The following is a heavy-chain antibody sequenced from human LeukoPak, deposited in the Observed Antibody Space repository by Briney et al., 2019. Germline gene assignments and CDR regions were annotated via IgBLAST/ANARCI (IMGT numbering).Heavy chain of an antibody. J-gene: IGHJ4*02. CDR3: ARGDGGYYDSSGYSYHFDY. V-gene: IGHV3-21*04. D-gene: IGHD3-22*01. CDR1: GFTFSSYS. Sequence: GGSLRLSCAASGFTFSSYSMNWVRQAPGKGLEWVSSISSSSSYIYYADSVKGRFTISRDNAKNSLYLQMNGLRAEDTALYYCARGDGGYYDSSGYSYHFDYWGQGTLVTVSS. CDR2: ISSSSSYI.